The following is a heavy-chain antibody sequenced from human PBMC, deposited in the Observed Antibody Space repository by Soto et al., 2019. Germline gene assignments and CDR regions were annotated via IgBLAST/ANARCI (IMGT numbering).Heavy chain of an antibody. J-gene: IGHJ5*02. Sequence: SETLSLTCTVSGGSISSYYSSWIRQPPGKGLEWIGYIYYSGSTNYNPSLKSRVTISVDTSKNQFSLMLSSVTAADTAVSYCARGPAAIHGWFDPWGQGTLVTVSS. D-gene: IGHD2-2*01. V-gene: IGHV4-59*01. CDR2: IYYSGST. CDR3: ARGPAAIHGWFDP. CDR1: GGSISSYY.